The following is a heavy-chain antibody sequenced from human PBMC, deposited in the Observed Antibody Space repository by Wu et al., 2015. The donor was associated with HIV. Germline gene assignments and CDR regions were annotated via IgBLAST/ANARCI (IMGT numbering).Heavy chain of an antibody. CDR3: AKDALPGYFDNSGYVFHAFDV. J-gene: IGHJ3*01. V-gene: IGHV1-69*05. Sequence: QVQLVQSGAEVKKPGSSVKVSCKASGGIFRNSAITWVRQAPGQGLEWMGGFIPLFGARKNAQKFRDRVTITTDESTSTGYLELSSLKFEDTAIYYCAKDALPGYFDNSGYVFHAFDVWGQGTKVTVSS. CDR1: GGIFRNSA. D-gene: IGHD3-22*01. CDR2: FIPLFGAR.